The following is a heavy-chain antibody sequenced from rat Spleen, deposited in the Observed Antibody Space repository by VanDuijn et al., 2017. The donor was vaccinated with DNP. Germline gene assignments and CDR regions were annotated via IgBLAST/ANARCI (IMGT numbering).Heavy chain of an antibody. CDR3: AKDGNYGFVMDA. CDR2: ISTGGGNT. Sequence: EVQLVESGGGLVQPGRSLKLSCAASGFTFSNYGMAWVRQAPTKGLEWVASISTGGGNTYYRDSVKGRFTISRDDSTSTLYLQMDSLRSEEPATYYCAKDGNYGFVMDAWGQGTSVTVSS. V-gene: IGHV5S11*01. D-gene: IGHD1-11*01. CDR1: GFTFSNYG. J-gene: IGHJ4*01.